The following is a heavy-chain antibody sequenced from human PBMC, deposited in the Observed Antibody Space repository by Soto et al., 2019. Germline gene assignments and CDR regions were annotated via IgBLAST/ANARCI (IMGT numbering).Heavy chain of an antibody. Sequence: GGSLRLSCAASGFTFDDYTMHWVRQSPGKGLEWVSLISWDGGSTYYADAVKGRFTISRDNSKSTLYLQMNSLRAEDTAVYYCGKGRSYYYYYGVDVWGQGTTVTVSS. V-gene: IGHV3-43*01. J-gene: IGHJ6*02. CDR1: GFTFDDYT. CDR3: GKGRSYYYYYGVDV. CDR2: ISWDGGST. D-gene: IGHD1-26*01.